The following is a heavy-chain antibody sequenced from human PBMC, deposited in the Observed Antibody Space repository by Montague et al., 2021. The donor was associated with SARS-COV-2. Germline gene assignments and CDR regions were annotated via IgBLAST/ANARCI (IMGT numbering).Heavy chain of an antibody. D-gene: IGHD3-16*01. CDR2: ISYDGSNK. J-gene: IGHJ4*02. CDR1: GFTFSSYA. Sequence: SLRLSCAASGFTFSSYAMHWVRQAPGKGLEWVAVISYDGSNKYYADSVKGRFTISRDSSKNTLYLQMNSLRAEDTAVYYCARDRDDYIWGSYENFDYWGQGTLVTVSS. CDR3: ARDRDDYIWGSYENFDY. V-gene: IGHV3-30*04.